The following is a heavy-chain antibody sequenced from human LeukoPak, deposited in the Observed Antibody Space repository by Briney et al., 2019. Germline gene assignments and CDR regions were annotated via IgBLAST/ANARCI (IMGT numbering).Heavy chain of an antibody. Sequence: SVKVSCKASGGTFSSYAISWVRQAPGQGLEWMGRIIPIFGTANYAQRFQGRVTITTDESTSTAYMELSSLRSEDTAVYYCARVCGSSGGSCYSDYYYYMDVWGKGTTVTVSS. CDR3: ARVCGSSGGSCYSDYYYYMDV. D-gene: IGHD2-15*01. CDR1: GGTFSSYA. V-gene: IGHV1-69*05. J-gene: IGHJ6*03. CDR2: IIPIFGTA.